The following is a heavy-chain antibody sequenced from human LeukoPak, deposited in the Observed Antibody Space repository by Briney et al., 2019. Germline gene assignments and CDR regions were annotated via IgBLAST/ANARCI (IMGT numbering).Heavy chain of an antibody. CDR1: GFTFDDYA. V-gene: IGHV3-9*03. CDR3: AKALKYYYDSSGYYSDAFDI. D-gene: IGHD3-22*01. CDR2: ISWNSGSI. Sequence: GGSLRLSCAASGFTFDDYAMHWVRQAPGKGLEWVSGISWNSGSIGYADSVKGRFTISRDNAKNSLYLQMNSLRAEDMALYYCAKALKYYYDSSGYYSDAFDIRGQGTMVTVSS. J-gene: IGHJ3*02.